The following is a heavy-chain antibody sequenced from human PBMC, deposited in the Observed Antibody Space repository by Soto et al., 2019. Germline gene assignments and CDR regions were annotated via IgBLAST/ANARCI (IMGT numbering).Heavy chain of an antibody. V-gene: IGHV3-23*01. CDR1: GFTFSTYA. Sequence: EVQLLESGGGLVQPGGSLRLSCAASGFTFSTYAMTWVRQAPGKGLEWVSALSGNSGTTYSADSAKGRFTISRDNSRNTLYLQMSSLRAEDTALYYCAKGSKFTIFSPNDYWGQGTLVTVSS. D-gene: IGHD3-3*01. CDR2: LSGNSGTT. J-gene: IGHJ4*02. CDR3: AKGSKFTIFSPNDY.